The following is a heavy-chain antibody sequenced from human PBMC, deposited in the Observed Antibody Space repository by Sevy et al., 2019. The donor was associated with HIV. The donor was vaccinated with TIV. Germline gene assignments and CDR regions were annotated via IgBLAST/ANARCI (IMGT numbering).Heavy chain of an antibody. Sequence: GGSLRLSCAASGFTFSDYYMSWIRQAPGKGLEWISYISGSDDAIYYADSVKGRFSISRDNAKNSLYLQLTSLRPEDTAVYYCARHHVKDGDLGDYYYFAMDVWGQGTTVTVSS. CDR1: GFTFSDYY. J-gene: IGHJ6*02. D-gene: IGHD4-17*01. CDR3: ARHHVKDGDLGDYYYFAMDV. CDR2: ISGSDDAI. V-gene: IGHV3-11*01.